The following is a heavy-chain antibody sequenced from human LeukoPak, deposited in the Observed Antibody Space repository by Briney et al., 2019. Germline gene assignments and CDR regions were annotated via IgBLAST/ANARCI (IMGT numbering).Heavy chain of an antibody. V-gene: IGHV3-7*03. CDR1: GFTFSSYW. Sequence: GGSLRLSCAASGFTFSSYWMSWVRQAPGKGLEWVANIKKDGSEKYYVDSVKGRFTISRDNSKNTLYLQMNSLRAEDTAVYYCAKEAYYYDSSGYYYVGWFDPWGQGTLVTVSS. CDR2: IKKDGSEK. D-gene: IGHD3-22*01. CDR3: AKEAYYYDSSGYYYVGWFDP. J-gene: IGHJ5*02.